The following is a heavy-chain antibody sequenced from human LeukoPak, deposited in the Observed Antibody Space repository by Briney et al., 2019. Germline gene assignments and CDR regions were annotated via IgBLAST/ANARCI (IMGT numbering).Heavy chain of an antibody. Sequence: GGSLRLSCAASGFTFDDYAMHWVRQAPGKGLEWVSGISWNSGSIGYADSVKGRFTISRDNAKNSLYLQTNSLRAEDTALYYCAKDFYSSGGPFDYWGQGTLVTVSS. CDR3: AKDFYSSGGPFDY. J-gene: IGHJ4*02. CDR1: GFTFDDYA. D-gene: IGHD6-19*01. V-gene: IGHV3-9*01. CDR2: ISWNSGSI.